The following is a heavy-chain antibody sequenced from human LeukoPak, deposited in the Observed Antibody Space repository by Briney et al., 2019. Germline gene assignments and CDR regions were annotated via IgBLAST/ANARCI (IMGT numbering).Heavy chain of an antibody. J-gene: IGHJ5*02. CDR2: IYYSGNT. D-gene: IGHD5-12*01. CDR1: GGSISSFY. Sequence: PSETLSLTCTVSGGSISSFYWSWIRQPPGKGLEWIGYIYYSGNTSYNHDLKNRVAVSVDTSQNQFSLKLSSVTAADTAVYYCGRVLRGYRGYHLGGWANNWFDPWGQGTLVTVSS. V-gene: IGHV4-59*08. CDR3: GRVLRGYRGYHLGGWANNWFDP.